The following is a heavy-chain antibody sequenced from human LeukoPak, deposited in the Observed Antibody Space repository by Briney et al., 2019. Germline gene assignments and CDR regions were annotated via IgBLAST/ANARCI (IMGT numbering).Heavy chain of an antibody. J-gene: IGHJ6*03. V-gene: IGHV3-53*01. CDR2: IFSGGST. CDR3: ARARGIAAAGFYYYYMDV. Sequence: PGGSLRLSCAASGFTVSSNYMSWVRQAPGKGLEWVSVIFSGGSTYYADSVKGRFTISRDNSKNTLYLQMNSLRAEDTAVYYCARARGIAAAGFYYYYMDVWGKGTTVTISS. CDR1: GFTVSSNY. D-gene: IGHD6-13*01.